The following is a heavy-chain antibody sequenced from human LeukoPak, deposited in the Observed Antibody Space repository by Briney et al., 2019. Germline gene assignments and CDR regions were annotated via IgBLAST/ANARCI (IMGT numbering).Heavy chain of an antibody. D-gene: IGHD2-15*01. J-gene: IGHJ4*02. V-gene: IGHV3-74*01. CDR2: INTDGSST. CDR3: SRHIVALVAATEEFDY. Sequence: GGSLRLSCAASGFTFSSYWMHWVRQAPGKGLVWVSRINTDGSSTSYADSVKGRFTISRDNAKNTLYLQMNSLRAEDTAVYYCSRHIVALVAATEEFDYWGQGALVTVSS. CDR1: GFTFSSYW.